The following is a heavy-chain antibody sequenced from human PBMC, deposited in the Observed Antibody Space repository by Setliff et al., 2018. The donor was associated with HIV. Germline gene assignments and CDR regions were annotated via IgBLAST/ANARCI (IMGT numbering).Heavy chain of an antibody. D-gene: IGHD6-13*01. J-gene: IGHJ5*02. CDR1: GGTFSNYG. CDR3: ARDQPTVYYTSWYDSGEYNWLDP. Sequence: SVKVSCKAYGGTFSNYGISWVRQAPGQGLEWMGGIIPIFGTANYAQKFQGRVTITADASTSTAYMELSSLSSEDTAVYYCARDQPTVYYTSWYDSGEYNWLDPWGQGTLVTVSS. V-gene: IGHV1-69*13. CDR2: IIPIFGTA.